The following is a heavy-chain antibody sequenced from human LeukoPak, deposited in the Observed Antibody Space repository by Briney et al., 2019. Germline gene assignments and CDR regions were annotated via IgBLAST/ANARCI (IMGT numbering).Heavy chain of an antibody. CDR3: ASDTTCYDFWSGYSNFDY. CDR2: IKQDGSEK. Sequence: GGSLRLSCAASGFTFSSYWMSWVRQAPGKGLEWVANIKQDGSEKYYVDSVKGRFTISRDNAKNSLYLQMNSLRAEDTAVYYCASDTTCYDFWSGYSNFDYWGQGTLVTVSS. D-gene: IGHD3-3*01. J-gene: IGHJ4*02. V-gene: IGHV3-7*01. CDR1: GFTFSSYW.